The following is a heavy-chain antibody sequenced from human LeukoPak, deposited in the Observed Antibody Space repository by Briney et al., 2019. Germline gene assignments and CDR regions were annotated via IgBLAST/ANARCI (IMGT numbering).Heavy chain of an antibody. V-gene: IGHV4-59*01. CDR1: GGSISSYY. D-gene: IGHD6-13*01. Sequence: SETLSLTCTVSGGSISSYYWSWIRQPPGKGLEWIGYIYYSGSTNYNPSLKSRVTISVDTSKNQFSLKLSSVTAADTAVYYCARADSSSWYEDYHYYYMDVWGKGTTVTVSS. CDR3: ARADSSSWYEDYHYYYMDV. J-gene: IGHJ6*03. CDR2: IYYSGST.